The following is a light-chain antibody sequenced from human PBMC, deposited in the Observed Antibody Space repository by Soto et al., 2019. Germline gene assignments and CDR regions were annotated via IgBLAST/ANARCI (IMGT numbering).Light chain of an antibody. CDR1: ISDVGGHGY. CDR3: CSYAGDYMFV. V-gene: IGLV2-14*01. J-gene: IGLJ1*01. Sequence: QSALTQPASVSGSPGQSITISCTGTISDVGGHGYVSWYQQHPGKAPKLMIYEVTYRPSGVSDRFSGSKSDNTASLTISGLQAEDEGDYYCCSYAGDYMFVFGTGTKLTVL. CDR2: EVT.